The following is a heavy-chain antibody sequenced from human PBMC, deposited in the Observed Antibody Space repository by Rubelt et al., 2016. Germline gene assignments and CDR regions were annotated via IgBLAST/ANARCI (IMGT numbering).Heavy chain of an antibody. V-gene: IGHV3-11*01. CDR2: ISSSGSTI. D-gene: IGHD3-22*01. J-gene: IGHJ4*02. Sequence: GGLVKPGGSLRLSCAASGFTFSDYYMSWIRQAPGKGLEWVSYISSSGSTIYYADSVKGRFTISRDNAKNSLYLQMNSLRAEDTAVYYCARCRLRPKPYYDRQGGLVHWGQGTLVTVSS. CDR1: GFTFSDYY. CDR3: ARCRLRPKPYYDRQGGLVH.